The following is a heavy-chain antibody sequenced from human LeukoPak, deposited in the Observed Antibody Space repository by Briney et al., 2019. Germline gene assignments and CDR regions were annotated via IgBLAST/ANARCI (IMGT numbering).Heavy chain of an antibody. D-gene: IGHD4-17*01. Sequence: GGSLRLSCAASGFTLSGYWIHWVRQAPGKGLVWVARINPDGSITSYADSVKGRITISRDNAKNTLYLQMHSLRAEDTAVYYCARDFHGDHDYWDQGTLVTVSS. V-gene: IGHV3-74*01. CDR1: GFTLSGYW. CDR3: ARDFHGDHDY. J-gene: IGHJ4*02. CDR2: INPDGSIT.